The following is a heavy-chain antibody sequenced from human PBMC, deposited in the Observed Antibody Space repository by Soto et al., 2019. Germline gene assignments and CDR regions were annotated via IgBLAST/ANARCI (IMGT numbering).Heavy chain of an antibody. D-gene: IGHD3-22*01. CDR1: GGSISSSSYY. CDR3: ARQATMIVVVITKLAFDI. Sequence: QLQLQESGPGLVKPSETLSLTCTVSGGSISSSSYYWGWIRQPPGKGLEWIGSIYYSGSTYYNPSLKSRVTISVDTSKNQFSLKLSSVTAADTAVYYCARQATMIVVVITKLAFDIWGQGTMVTVSS. CDR2: IYYSGST. J-gene: IGHJ3*02. V-gene: IGHV4-39*01.